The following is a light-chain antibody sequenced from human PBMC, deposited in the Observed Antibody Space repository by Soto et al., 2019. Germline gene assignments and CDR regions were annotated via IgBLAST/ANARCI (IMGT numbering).Light chain of an antibody. CDR1: SSNIGSNT. CDR2: SNN. J-gene: IGLJ2*01. Sequence: QPVLTQPPSASGTPGQRVTISCSGDSSNIGSNTVNWYQQLPGTAPKLLIYSNNQRPSGVPDRFSGSKSGTSASLAISGLQSEDEADYYCAAWDDSLNGVVFGGRTKVTVL. V-gene: IGLV1-44*01. CDR3: AAWDDSLNGVV.